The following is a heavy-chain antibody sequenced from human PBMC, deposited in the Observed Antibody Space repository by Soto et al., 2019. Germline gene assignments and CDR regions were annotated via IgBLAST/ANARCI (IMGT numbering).Heavy chain of an antibody. D-gene: IGHD3-10*01. CDR1: DASVSSYY. Sequence: SETLSLTCTVSDASVSSYYWSWIRQPPGKGLEFIGYISYIGSTKYNPSLKNRVTIFRDTSKKQFSLKLTSVTAADTAVYYCARSSSGSYYQQYWGQVALVTVS. J-gene: IGHJ4*02. CDR2: ISYIGST. CDR3: ARSSSGSYYQQY. V-gene: IGHV4-59*02.